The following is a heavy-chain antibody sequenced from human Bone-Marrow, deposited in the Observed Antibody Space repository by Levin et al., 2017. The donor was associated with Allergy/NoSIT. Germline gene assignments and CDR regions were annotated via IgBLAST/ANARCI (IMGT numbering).Heavy chain of an antibody. CDR3: ARDLLGVAGQKARVFDY. V-gene: IGHV6-1*01. D-gene: IGHD6-19*01. Sequence: SQTLSLTCAISGDHVSSNRAGWNWIRQSPSRGLEWLGRTYYRSTWYSDYVLSVKSRITINADTSKNQFSLQLNSVTPEDTAVYYCARDLLGVAGQKARVFDYWGQGTLVTVAS. CDR2: TYYRSTWYS. CDR1: GDHVSSNRAG. J-gene: IGHJ4*02.